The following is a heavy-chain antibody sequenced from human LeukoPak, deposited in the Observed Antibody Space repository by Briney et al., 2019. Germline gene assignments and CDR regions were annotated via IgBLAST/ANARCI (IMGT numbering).Heavy chain of an antibody. CDR1: GFTFSSYW. CDR3: AGDSSGYYSWSGFSDY. J-gene: IGHJ4*02. D-gene: IGHD3-22*01. CDR2: INSDGSST. Sequence: GGSLRLSCAASGFTFSSYWMHWVRQAPGKGLVWVSRINSDGSSTSYADSVKGRFTISRDNAKNTLYLHMNSLRAEDTAVYYCAGDSSGYYSWSGFSDYWGQGALVTVSS. V-gene: IGHV3-74*01.